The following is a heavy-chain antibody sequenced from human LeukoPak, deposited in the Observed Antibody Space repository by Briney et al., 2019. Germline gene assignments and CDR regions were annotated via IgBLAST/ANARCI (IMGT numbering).Heavy chain of an antibody. Sequence: SGTLSLTCTVSGASISNDAWWDWVRQPPGKGLEWVAEISHSETTYYNPSLKSRVAISLDNSRNQFSLYLNSVTAADTAVYYCASGYDWFDPWGQGTLVTVSS. V-gene: IGHV4-4*02. J-gene: IGHJ5*02. CDR3: ASGYDWFDP. CDR1: GASISNDAW. CDR2: ISHSETT. D-gene: IGHD5-18*01.